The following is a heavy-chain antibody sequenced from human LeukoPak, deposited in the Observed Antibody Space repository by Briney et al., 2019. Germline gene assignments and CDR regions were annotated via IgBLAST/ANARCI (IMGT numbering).Heavy chain of an antibody. J-gene: IGHJ4*02. Sequence: GGSLRLSCAASGFTFSTYGMHWVRQAPGKGLEWVAVISFDANNKFYADSVKGRFTISRDNSKNTLYLQMNSLRPEDTAVYYCAKGGGIGYSSSWYSNWGQGTLVTVSS. D-gene: IGHD6-13*01. CDR1: GFTFSTYG. V-gene: IGHV3-30*18. CDR3: AKGGGIGYSSSWYSN. CDR2: ISFDANNK.